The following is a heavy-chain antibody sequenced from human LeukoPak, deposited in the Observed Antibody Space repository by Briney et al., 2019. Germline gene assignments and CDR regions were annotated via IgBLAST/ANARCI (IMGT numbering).Heavy chain of an antibody. D-gene: IGHD6-19*01. Sequence: PSETLSLTCTVSGGSISSSSYYWGWIRQPPGKGLEWIGSNYYSGSTYYNPSLKSRVTISVDTSKNQFSLKLSSVTAADTAVYYCATDGRYVAVRNYWGQGTLVTVSS. CDR2: NYYSGST. J-gene: IGHJ4*02. CDR3: ATDGRYVAVRNY. V-gene: IGHV4-39*02. CDR1: GGSISSSSYY.